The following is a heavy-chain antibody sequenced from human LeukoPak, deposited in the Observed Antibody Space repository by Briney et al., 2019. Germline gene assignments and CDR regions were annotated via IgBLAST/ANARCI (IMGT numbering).Heavy chain of an antibody. V-gene: IGHV3-53*01. CDR3: AREGDGYNIGY. Sequence: GGSLRLSCAASGFTVSSNYMSWVRQAPGKGLEWVSVIYSGGSTYYADSVKGRFTISRDNAKNSLCLQMNSLRAADTAVYYCAREGDGYNIGYWGQGTLVTVSS. J-gene: IGHJ4*02. D-gene: IGHD5-24*01. CDR1: GFTVSSNY. CDR2: IYSGGST.